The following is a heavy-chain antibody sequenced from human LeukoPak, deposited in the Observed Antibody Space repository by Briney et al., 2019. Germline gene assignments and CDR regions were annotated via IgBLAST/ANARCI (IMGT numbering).Heavy chain of an antibody. J-gene: IGHJ4*02. CDR2: ISGSGGST. CDR3: AKEGVSTGTRRGPGDY. D-gene: IGHD1-7*01. CDR1: GFTFSSYA. V-gene: IGHV3-23*01. Sequence: GGSLRLSCAASGFTFSSYAMSWVRQAPGKGREWVSAISGSGGSTYYADSVKGRFTISRDNSKNTLYLQMNSLRAEDTAVYYCAKEGVSTGTRRGPGDYWGQGTLVTVSS.